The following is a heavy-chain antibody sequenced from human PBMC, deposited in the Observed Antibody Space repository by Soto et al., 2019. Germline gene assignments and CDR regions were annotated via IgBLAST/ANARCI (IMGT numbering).Heavy chain of an antibody. CDR1: GGSISSGGCY. CDR2: IYYSGST. Sequence: PSETLSLTCTVSGGSISSGGCYWSWIRQHPGKGLEWIGYIYYSGSTYYNPSLKSRVTISVDTSKNQFSLKLSSVTAADTAVYYCERGLRPNWFDPWGQGTLVTVSS. D-gene: IGHD4-17*01. J-gene: IGHJ5*02. CDR3: ERGLRPNWFDP. V-gene: IGHV4-31*03.